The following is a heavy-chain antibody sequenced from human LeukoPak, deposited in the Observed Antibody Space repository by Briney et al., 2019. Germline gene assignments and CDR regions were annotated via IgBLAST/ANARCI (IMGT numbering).Heavy chain of an antibody. D-gene: IGHD1/OR15-1a*01. CDR1: VVTPSGFW. V-gene: IGHV3-74*03. J-gene: IGHJ4*02. CDR2: MNSDGSGT. CDR3: AREGGTVYYFDY. Sequence: PVRCPSLSRAASVVTPSGFWMHCGRRAPGKGVVWVRRMNSDGSGTTSAASAQGRFTISRDNAQHTLYLQMNGLRAEAPAVDDLAREGGTVYYFDYWGQGTLVTVSS.